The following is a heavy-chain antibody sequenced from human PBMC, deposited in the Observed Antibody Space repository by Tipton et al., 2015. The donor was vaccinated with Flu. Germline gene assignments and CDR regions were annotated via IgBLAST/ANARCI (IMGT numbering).Heavy chain of an antibody. CDR3: ARLPLPLSYFDY. CDR2: IHKTGII. Sequence: TLSLTCTVSGDSIRSANYYWGWVRQPPGKGLEWIGNIHKTGIIYFNPSLTGRVSISVDTSKNQFSLRLTSVTAADTAVYYCARLPLPLSYFDYWGQGTLVTVSS. CDR1: GDSIRSANYY. J-gene: IGHJ4*02. V-gene: IGHV4-39*07.